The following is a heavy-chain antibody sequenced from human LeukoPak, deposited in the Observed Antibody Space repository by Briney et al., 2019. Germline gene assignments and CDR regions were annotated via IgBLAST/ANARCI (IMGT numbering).Heavy chain of an antibody. CDR3: VKGGVQLWLPDFDY. Sequence: ETLSLTCTVSGGSISSSTYYWVWIRQPPGKGLEYVSAISSNGGSTYYADSVKGRFTISRDNSKNTLYLQMSSLRAEDTAVYYCVKGGVQLWLPDFDYWGQGTLVTVSS. D-gene: IGHD5-18*01. CDR1: GGSISSST. CDR2: ISSNGGST. J-gene: IGHJ4*02. V-gene: IGHV3-64D*09.